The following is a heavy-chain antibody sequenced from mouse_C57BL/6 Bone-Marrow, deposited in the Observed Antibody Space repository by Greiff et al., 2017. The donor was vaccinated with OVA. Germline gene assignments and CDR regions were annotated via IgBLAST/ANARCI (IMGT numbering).Heavy chain of an antibody. J-gene: IGHJ4*01. CDR1: GYTFTSYW. V-gene: IGHV1-69*01. D-gene: IGHD1-1*01. CDR3: ARAIYYYGSSLYYYAMDY. Sequence: QVQLQQSGAELVMPGASVKLSCKASGYTFTSYWMHWVKQRPGQGLEWIGEIDPSDSYTNYNQKFKGKSTLTVDKSSSTAYMQLSSLTSEDSAVYYCARAIYYYGSSLYYYAMDYWGQGTSVTVSS. CDR2: IDPSDSYT.